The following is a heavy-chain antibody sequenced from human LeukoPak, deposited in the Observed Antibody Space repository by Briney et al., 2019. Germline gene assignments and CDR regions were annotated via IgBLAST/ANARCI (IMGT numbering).Heavy chain of an antibody. V-gene: IGHV5-51*01. J-gene: IGHJ5*02. CDR3: ARQEYCSGGSCYTWFDP. CDR2: IYPADSDI. D-gene: IGHD2-15*01. CDR1: EYNFTTYW. Sequence: GESLKISCTGFEYNFTTYWIAWVRQMPGKGLEWMGIIYPADSDIRYSPSFQGQVTISADKSISTAYLQWSSLKASDTAMYYCARQEYCSGGSCYTWFDPWGQGTLVTVSS.